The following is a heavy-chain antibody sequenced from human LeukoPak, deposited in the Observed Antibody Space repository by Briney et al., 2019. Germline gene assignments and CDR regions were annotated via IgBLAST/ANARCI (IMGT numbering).Heavy chain of an antibody. CDR2: IIPIFGTA. CDR1: GGTFSSYA. CDR3: ASTPMVESSGWYAGYYYYGMDV. V-gene: IGHV1-69*06. J-gene: IGHJ6*04. Sequence: GSSVKVSCKASGGTFSSYAISWVRQAPGQGLEWMGGIIPIFGTANYAQKFQGRVTITADKSTSTAYMELSSLRSEDTAVYYCASTPMVESSGWYAGYYYYGMDVWGKGTTFTASP. D-gene: IGHD6-19*01.